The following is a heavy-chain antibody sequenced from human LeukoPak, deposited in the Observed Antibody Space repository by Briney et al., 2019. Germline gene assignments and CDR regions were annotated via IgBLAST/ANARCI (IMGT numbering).Heavy chain of an antibody. J-gene: IGHJ4*02. V-gene: IGHV5-51*01. CDR3: ARRMGSTSLTALDY. CDR1: GYTFTNYW. Sequence: GESLKISCKGSGYTFTNYWIAWVRQIPGKGPEWMGIIYPGDSDTRYSPSFQGQVTISADKSISTAYLQWSSLKASDTAMYYCARRMGSTSLTALDYWGQGTLVTVSS. D-gene: IGHD2-2*01. CDR2: IYPGDSDT.